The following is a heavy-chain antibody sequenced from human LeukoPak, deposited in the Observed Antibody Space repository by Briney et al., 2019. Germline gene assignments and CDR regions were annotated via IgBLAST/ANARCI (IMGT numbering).Heavy chain of an antibody. CDR3: ARDGIAARSAY. CDR1: GFTFSSYS. J-gene: IGHJ4*02. Sequence: PGGSLRLSCAASGFTFSSYSMNWVRQAPGKGLEWVSSISSSSYIYYADSVKGRFTISRDNAKNSLYLQMNSLRAEDTAVYYCARDGIAARSAYWGQGTLVTVSS. CDR2: ISSSSYI. D-gene: IGHD6-6*01. V-gene: IGHV3-21*01.